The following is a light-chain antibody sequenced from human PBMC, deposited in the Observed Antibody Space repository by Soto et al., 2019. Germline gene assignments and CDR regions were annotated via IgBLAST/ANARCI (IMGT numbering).Light chain of an antibody. CDR1: RSVSNNY. CDR3: QQYGSSSYT. CDR2: DTS. J-gene: IGKJ2*01. V-gene: IGKV3-20*01. Sequence: EIVLTQSPGTLSLSPGERATLSCRASRSVSNNYLAWYQQKRGQAPRLLIYDTSSRDTGIPDRFSGTGSATDFTLTISRLEPEDFAVYYCQQYGSSSYTFGQGTKLEIK.